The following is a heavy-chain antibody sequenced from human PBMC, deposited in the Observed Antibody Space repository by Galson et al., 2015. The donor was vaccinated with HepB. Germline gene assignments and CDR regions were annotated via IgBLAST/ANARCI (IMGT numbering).Heavy chain of an antibody. Sequence: SVKVSCKASGYTFTSYAMNWVRQAPGQGLEWMGWINTNTGNPTYAQGFTGRFVFSLDTSVSTAYLQISSLKAEDTAVYYCARPGRVVVPHDAFDIWGQGTMVTVSS. D-gene: IGHD2-15*01. J-gene: IGHJ3*02. CDR1: GYTFTSYA. CDR3: ARPGRVVVPHDAFDI. V-gene: IGHV7-4-1*02. CDR2: INTNTGNP.